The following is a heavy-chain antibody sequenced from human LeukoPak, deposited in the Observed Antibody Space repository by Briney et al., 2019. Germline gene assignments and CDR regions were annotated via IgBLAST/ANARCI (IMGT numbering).Heavy chain of an antibody. CDR3: ARSSLWFGEFAFDY. Sequence: SETLSLTCTVSGGSISSSSYYWGWIRQPPGKGLEWIGSIYYSGSTYYNPSLKSRVTISVDTSKNQFSLKLSSVTAADTAVYYCARSSLWFGEFAFDYWGQGTLVTVSS. V-gene: IGHV4-39*01. J-gene: IGHJ4*02. D-gene: IGHD3-10*01. CDR1: GGSISSSSYY. CDR2: IYYSGST.